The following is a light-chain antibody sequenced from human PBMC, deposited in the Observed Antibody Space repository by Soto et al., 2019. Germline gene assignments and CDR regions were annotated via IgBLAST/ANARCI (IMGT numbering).Light chain of an antibody. CDR2: DVS. J-gene: IGKJ2*01. Sequence: DIQLTQSPSSLSASVGDRVTITCQASQDISNHLNWYQHKPGRAPKLLIYDVSKSETGVPSRFKASGSGTDFTFTINNLQPEDAATYYCQQHSSLPYTFGQGTKLEI. CDR1: QDISNH. V-gene: IGKV1-33*01. CDR3: QQHSSLPYT.